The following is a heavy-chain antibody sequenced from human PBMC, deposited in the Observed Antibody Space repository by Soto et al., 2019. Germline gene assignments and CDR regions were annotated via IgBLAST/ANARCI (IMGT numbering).Heavy chain of an antibody. V-gene: IGHV2-70*04. CDR3: ARSHAGGAASVNDAFDI. J-gene: IGHJ3*02. Sequence: SGPTLVNPTHTLTLTCTFSGFSLSTIGMRVSWIRQPPGKALEWLARIDWDDDKFYSTSLKTRLTISKDTSKNQVVLTMTNMDPVETATYYCARSHAGGAASVNDAFDIWGQGKMVTVSS. CDR1: GFSLSTIGMR. D-gene: IGHD3-16*01. CDR2: IDWDDDK.